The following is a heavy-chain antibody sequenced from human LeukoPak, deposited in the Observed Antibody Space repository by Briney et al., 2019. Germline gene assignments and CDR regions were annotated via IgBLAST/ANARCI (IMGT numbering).Heavy chain of an antibody. Sequence: SETLSLTCTVSGGSISSSSYYWGWIRQPPGKGLEWIGSIYYSGSTYYNPSLKSRVTISVDTSKNQFSLKLSSVTAADTAVYYCARLIQTARRFDYWGQGTLVTVSS. V-gene: IGHV4-39*07. D-gene: IGHD2-21*02. CDR2: IYYSGST. J-gene: IGHJ4*02. CDR3: ARLIQTARRFDY. CDR1: GGSISSSSYY.